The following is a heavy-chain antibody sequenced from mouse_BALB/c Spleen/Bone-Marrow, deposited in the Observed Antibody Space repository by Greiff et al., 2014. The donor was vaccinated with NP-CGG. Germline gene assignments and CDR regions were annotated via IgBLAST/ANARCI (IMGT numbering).Heavy chain of an antibody. CDR3: ARRDGSYFDY. D-gene: IGHD1-2*01. V-gene: IGHV1-54*01. CDR1: GYAFTNYL. J-gene: IGHJ2*01. Sequence: QVQLKQSGAELVRPGTSVKVSCKASGYAFTNYLIVWVKQRPGQGLEWIGMINPGSGGTNSNEKFKGKATLTADKSSSTAYMQLSSLTSDDAAVYFCARRDGSYFDYWGQGTTLTVSA. CDR2: INPGSGGT.